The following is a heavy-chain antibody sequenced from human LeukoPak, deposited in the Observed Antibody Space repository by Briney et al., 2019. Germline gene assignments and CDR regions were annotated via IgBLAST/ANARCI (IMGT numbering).Heavy chain of an antibody. CDR2: IPYDGSNK. V-gene: IGHV3-30*04. CDR1: GFTFSSYA. CDR3: ADGGSTGTYYFDY. Sequence: GGSLRLSCAASGFTFSSYAMHWVRQAPGKGLEWVSVIPYDGSNKYYADSVKGRFTISRDNSKNTLYLQMNSLRAEDTAVYYCADGGSTGTYYFDYWGQGTLVTVSS. D-gene: IGHD1-14*01. J-gene: IGHJ4*02.